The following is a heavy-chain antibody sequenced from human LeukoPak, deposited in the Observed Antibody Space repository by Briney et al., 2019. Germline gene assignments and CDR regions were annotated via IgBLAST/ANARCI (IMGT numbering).Heavy chain of an antibody. J-gene: IGHJ6*02. CDR3: ASFYSSGITIDV. CDR1: GFTFSDYY. V-gene: IGHV3-11*04. CDR2: ISSSSTSI. Sequence: GGSLRLSCAASGFTFSDYYMSWIRQAPGKGLEWVSFISSSSTSIYYADPVKGRFTISRDNAKNSLYLQMNSLRAEDTAVYYCASFYSSGITIDVWAKGPRSPS. D-gene: IGHD6-19*01.